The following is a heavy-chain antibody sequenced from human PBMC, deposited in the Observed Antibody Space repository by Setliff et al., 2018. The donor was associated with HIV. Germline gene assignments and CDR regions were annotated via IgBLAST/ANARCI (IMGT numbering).Heavy chain of an antibody. CDR2: VYHSGTT. CDR1: GDSISRYY. J-gene: IGHJ4*02. CDR3: ARVALLNDYILTAPEYVDI. V-gene: IGHV4-59*03. Sequence: SETLSLTCSVSGDSISRYYWSWIRQSPARGLEWIGYVYHSGTTNFNPSLKSRVTMSLDTSRSQLSLNLRSVTAADTGVYYCARVALLNDYILTAPEYVDIWGQGTQVTVSS. D-gene: IGHD4-4*01.